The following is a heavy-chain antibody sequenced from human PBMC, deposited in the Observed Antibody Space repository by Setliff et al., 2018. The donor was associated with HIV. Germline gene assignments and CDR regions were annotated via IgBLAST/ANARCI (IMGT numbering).Heavy chain of an antibody. D-gene: IGHD5-18*01. CDR3: AKTIRGYISGDYMDV. Sequence: KSSETLSLTCAVSGVSVTSHFWSWIRQPPGKGLEWIGYFSYRGGTNSNPSLKSRVTISVDTSKNHFSLKPSSVTAADTAVYYCAKTIRGYISGDYMDVWGKGTTVTVSS. J-gene: IGHJ6*03. CDR2: FSYRGGT. CDR1: GVSVTSHF. V-gene: IGHV4-59*02.